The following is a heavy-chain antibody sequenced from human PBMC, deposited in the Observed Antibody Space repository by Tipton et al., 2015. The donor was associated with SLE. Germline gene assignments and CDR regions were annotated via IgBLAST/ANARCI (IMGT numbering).Heavy chain of an antibody. CDR2: IYYSGNT. CDR1: GGSISSSSYY. D-gene: IGHD2-2*01. CDR3: ARRLVAAANDWYFGL. Sequence: TLSLTCTVSGGSISSSSYYWGWIRQPPGKGLERIGSIYYSGNTYYNPSLKSRVTISVDTSKNQFSLKLSSVTAADTDVYYCARRLVAAANDWYFGLWGRGPLVTVSS. V-gene: IGHV4-39*07. J-gene: IGHJ2*01.